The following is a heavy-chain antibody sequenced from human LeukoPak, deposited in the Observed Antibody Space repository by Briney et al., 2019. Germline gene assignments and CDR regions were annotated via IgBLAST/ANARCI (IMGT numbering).Heavy chain of an antibody. CDR3: ARATGEVYYFDY. Sequence: GGSLRLSCAASGFTFSSYSMNWVRQAPGKGLEWVSYISSSGSTIYYADSVKGRFTISRDNAKNSLYLQMNSLRAEDTAVYYCARATGEVYYFDYWGQGTLVTVSS. V-gene: IGHV3-48*04. CDR1: GFTFSSYS. CDR2: ISSSGSTI. D-gene: IGHD7-27*01. J-gene: IGHJ4*02.